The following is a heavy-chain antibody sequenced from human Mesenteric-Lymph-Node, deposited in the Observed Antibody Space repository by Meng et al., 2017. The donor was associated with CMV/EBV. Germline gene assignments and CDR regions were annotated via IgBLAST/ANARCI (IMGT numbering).Heavy chain of an antibody. V-gene: IGHV1-18*01. CDR1: GYTFTSYG. D-gene: IGHD5-24*01. J-gene: IGHJ4*02. CDR2: ISGYNGKT. CDR3: ARDEDRDGYNLGFDY. Sequence: SGYTFTSYGIIWVRQAPGQGLEWMGWISGYNGKTNYAQKLQGRVTMTTDTSTSTAYMELRSLRSDDTAVYYCARDEDRDGYNLGFDYWGQGTLVTVSS.